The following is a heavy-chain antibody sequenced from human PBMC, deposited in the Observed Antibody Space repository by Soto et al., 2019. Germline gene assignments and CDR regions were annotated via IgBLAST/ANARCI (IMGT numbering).Heavy chain of an antibody. CDR1: GVTFSSYA. J-gene: IGHJ6*02. CDR3: AREGGKDIVVVPAAIYYGMDV. Sequence: ASVKVSCKASGVTFSSYAISWVRQAPGQGLEWMGGIIPIFGTANYAQKFQGRVTITADESTSTAYMELSSLRSEDTAVYYCAREGGKDIVVVPAAIYYGMDVWGQGTTVTVSS. V-gene: IGHV1-69*13. CDR2: IIPIFGTA. D-gene: IGHD2-2*01.